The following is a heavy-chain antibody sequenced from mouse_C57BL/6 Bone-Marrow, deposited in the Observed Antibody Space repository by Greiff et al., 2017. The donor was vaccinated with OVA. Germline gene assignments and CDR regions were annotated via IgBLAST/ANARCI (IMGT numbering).Heavy chain of an antibody. CDR1: GYTFTDYY. J-gene: IGHJ4*01. CDR3: ASYGGYAMDY. CDR2: INPYNGGT. D-gene: IGHD1-1*01. V-gene: IGHV1-19*01. Sequence: VQLQQSGPVLVKPGASVKMSCKASGYTFTDYYMNWVKQSHGKSLEWIGVINPYNGGTSYNQKFKGKATLTVDKSSSTAYMELNSLTSEDSAVYYCASYGGYAMDYGGQGTSVTVSS.